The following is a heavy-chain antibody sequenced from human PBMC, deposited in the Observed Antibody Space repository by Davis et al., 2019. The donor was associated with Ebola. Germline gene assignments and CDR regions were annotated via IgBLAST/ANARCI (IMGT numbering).Heavy chain of an antibody. D-gene: IGHD4-11*01. V-gene: IGHV3-11*01. CDR1: GFTFSDYY. J-gene: IGHJ6*02. CDR2: ISSSGSTI. Sequence: GESLKISCAASGFTFSDYYMSWFRQAPAKGLEWVSYISSSGSTIYYAGSVKGRFTISRDNAKNSLYLQMNSLRAEDTALYYCAKIPTVTTLYGMDVWGQGTTVTVSS. CDR3: AKIPTVTTLYGMDV.